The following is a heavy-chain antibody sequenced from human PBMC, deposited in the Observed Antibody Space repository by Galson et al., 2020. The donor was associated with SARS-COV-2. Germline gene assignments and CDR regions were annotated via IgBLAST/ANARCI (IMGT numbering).Heavy chain of an antibody. CDR1: GGSVNSGTYY. CDR2: IYTSGTT. V-gene: IGHV4-61*02. CDR3: ARASGYTYGYGVDY. J-gene: IGHJ4*02. D-gene: IGHD5-18*01. Sequence: SETLSLTCAGSGGSVNSGTYYWSWIRQPAGKGLDWIGRIYTSGTTNYNPSLKSRVTISVDTSKNQFSLTLSSVTAADTAVYYCARASGYTYGYGVDYWGQGTLVTVSS.